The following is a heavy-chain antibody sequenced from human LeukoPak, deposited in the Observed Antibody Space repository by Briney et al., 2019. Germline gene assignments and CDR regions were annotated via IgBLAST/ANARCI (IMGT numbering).Heavy chain of an antibody. CDR2: ISSSSSYI. Sequence: GGSLRLSCAASGFTFSSYSMNWVRQAPGKGLEWVSSISSSSSYIYYADSVKGRFTISRDNAKNSLYLQMNSLRAEDTAVYYCARDGITIFGVVIGYDYWDQGTLVTVSS. CDR3: ARDGITIFGVVIGYDY. D-gene: IGHD3-3*01. CDR1: GFTFSSYS. J-gene: IGHJ4*02. V-gene: IGHV3-21*01.